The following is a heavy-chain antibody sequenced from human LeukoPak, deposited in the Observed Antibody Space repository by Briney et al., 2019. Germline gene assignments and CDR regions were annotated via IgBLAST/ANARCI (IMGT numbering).Heavy chain of an antibody. CDR2: ISSSRSTI. CDR3: AREYCSSTSCLYDY. V-gene: IGHV3-48*01. CDR1: ELTFRSFR. Sequence: GGSLRLSCEASELTFRSFRLNWVRQAPGKGLEWFSSISSSRSTIYYADSVKGRFTISRDNAKNSLYLQMNSLRAEDTAVYYCAREYCSSTSCLYDYWGQGTLVTVSS. J-gene: IGHJ4*02. D-gene: IGHD2-2*01.